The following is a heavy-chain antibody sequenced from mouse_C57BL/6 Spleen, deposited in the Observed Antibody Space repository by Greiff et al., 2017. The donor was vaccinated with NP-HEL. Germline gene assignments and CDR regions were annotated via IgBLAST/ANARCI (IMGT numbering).Heavy chain of an antibody. CDR1: GYTFTDYE. V-gene: IGHV1-15*01. CDR2: IDPETGGT. D-gene: IGHD1-1*01. CDR3: TGYYYGSGYWDYFDY. J-gene: IGHJ2*01. Sequence: QVQLQQSGAELVRPGASVTLSCKASGYTFTDYEMHWVKQTPVHGLEWIGAIDPETGGTAYNQKFKGKAILTADKSSSTAYMELRSLTSDDSAVYYCTGYYYGSGYWDYFDYWGQGTTLTVSS.